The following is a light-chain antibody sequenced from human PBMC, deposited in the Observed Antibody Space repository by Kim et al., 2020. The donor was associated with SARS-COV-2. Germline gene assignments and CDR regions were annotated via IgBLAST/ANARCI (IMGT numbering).Light chain of an antibody. V-gene: IGKV3-11*01. Sequence: PTGARATLSCRASQSVRSYLAWYQQKPGQAPRLLIYDASNRATGIPDRFSGSGSGTDFTLTISSLEPEDFAVYYCQQSSNWPLTFGGGTKVDIK. CDR1: QSVRSY. J-gene: IGKJ4*01. CDR2: DAS. CDR3: QQSSNWPLT.